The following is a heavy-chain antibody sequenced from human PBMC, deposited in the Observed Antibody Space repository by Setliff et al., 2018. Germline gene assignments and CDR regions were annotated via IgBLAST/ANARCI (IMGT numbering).Heavy chain of an antibody. V-gene: IGHV3-23*01. CDR3: ARENYGDYGDAFDI. CDR2: ISGGDSNT. CDR1: GLTISNSA. D-gene: IGHD4-17*01. Sequence: SLRLSCAASGLTISNSAMTWVRQAPGKGLEWVSSISGGDSNTNYADSVKDRFTISRDNSKNTLYLQMNSLRAEDTAIYYCARENYGDYGDAFDIWGQGTMVTVSS. J-gene: IGHJ3*02.